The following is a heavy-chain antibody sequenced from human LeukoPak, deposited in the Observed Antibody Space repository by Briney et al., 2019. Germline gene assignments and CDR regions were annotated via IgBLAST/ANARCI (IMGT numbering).Heavy chain of an antibody. Sequence: GGSLRLSCAASGFTFSSYSMNWVRQAPGTELEWVSYISSSSSTIYYADSVKGRFTISRDNAKNSLYLQMNSLRAEDSAVYYCASAAVAGYNWFDPWGQGTLVTVSS. CDR3: ASAAVAGYNWFDP. CDR1: GFTFSSYS. CDR2: ISSSSSTI. V-gene: IGHV3-48*01. D-gene: IGHD6-19*01. J-gene: IGHJ5*02.